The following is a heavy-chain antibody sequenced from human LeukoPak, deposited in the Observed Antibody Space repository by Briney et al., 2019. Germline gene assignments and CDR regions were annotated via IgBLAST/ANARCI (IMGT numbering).Heavy chain of an antibody. CDR1: GYTFSSYW. D-gene: IGHD3-16*01. J-gene: IGHJ4*02. CDR3: ARPNFGGGSDY. CDR2: IYPGDSDT. V-gene: IGHV5-51*01. Sequence: GESLKISCKASGYTFSSYWIGWVRQMPGKGLEWMGIIYPGDSDTRYSPSFQGLVSISADKSISTAYVQWSSLKASDTAMYYCARPNFGGGSDYWGQGTLVTVSS.